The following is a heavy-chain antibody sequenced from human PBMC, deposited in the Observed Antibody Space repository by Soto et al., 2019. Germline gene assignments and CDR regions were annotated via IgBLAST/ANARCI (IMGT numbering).Heavy chain of an antibody. CDR1: GDSISGSNYY. V-gene: IGHV4-39*01. D-gene: IGHD4-17*01. CDR3: TTYGGNTGRFDY. CDR2: SGTT. J-gene: IGHJ4*02. Sequence: SETLSLTCTVSGDSISGSNYYWGWIRQTPGKGLEWIGSGTTYNASLRSRVTISVDTSKNEFSLRLSSVTAADTAVYYCTTYGGNTGRFDYWGQGILVTSPQ.